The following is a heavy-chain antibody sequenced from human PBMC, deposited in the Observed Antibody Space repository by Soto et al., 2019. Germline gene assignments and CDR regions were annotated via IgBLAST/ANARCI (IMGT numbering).Heavy chain of an antibody. Sequence: GGSLRLSCAASGFTFSSYAMHWVRQAPGKGLEWVAVISYDGSNKYYADSVKGRFTISRDNSKNTLYLQMNSLRAEDTAGYYCARDPTHIAVAGTWYYYYGMDVWGQGTTVTVSS. V-gene: IGHV3-30-3*01. J-gene: IGHJ6*02. D-gene: IGHD6-19*01. CDR2: ISYDGSNK. CDR1: GFTFSSYA. CDR3: ARDPTHIAVAGTWYYYYGMDV.